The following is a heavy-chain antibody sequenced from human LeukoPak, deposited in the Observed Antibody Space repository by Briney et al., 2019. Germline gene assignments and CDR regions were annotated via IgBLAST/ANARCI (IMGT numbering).Heavy chain of an antibody. CDR1: GDSVSRHDLT. Sequence: SQTLSLTCAVSGDSVSRHDLTWDWVRQSPSRGLEWLGRTFYRSKWYNDYAVSVKIRITVSPDTSKTQFSLHLNSVPPEDTAVYYCVRSYDWVFDYWGQGTRVTVSS. CDR2: TFYRSKWYN. D-gene: IGHD1-1*01. J-gene: IGHJ4*02. V-gene: IGHV6-1*01. CDR3: VRSYDWVFDY.